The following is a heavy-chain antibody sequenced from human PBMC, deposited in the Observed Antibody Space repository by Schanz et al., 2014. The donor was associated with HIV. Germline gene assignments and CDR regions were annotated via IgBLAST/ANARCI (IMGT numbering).Heavy chain of an antibody. CDR3: ARRDTGTLYYYYHYGMDV. D-gene: IGHD1-1*01. CDR1: GFTFSSHA. CDR2: ISGSGGST. V-gene: IGHV3-23*01. Sequence: EVQLLESGGGLVEPGESLRLSCAVSGFTFSSHAMSWVRQAPGKGLEWVSVISGSGGSTYYADSVKGRFTISRDNSKNTLYLQMNSLRGDDTAVYYCARRDTGTLYYYYHYGMDVWGQGTTVTVSS. J-gene: IGHJ6*02.